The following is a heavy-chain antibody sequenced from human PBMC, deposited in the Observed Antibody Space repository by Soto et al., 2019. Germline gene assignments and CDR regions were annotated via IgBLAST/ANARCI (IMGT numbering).Heavy chain of an antibody. J-gene: IGHJ4*02. V-gene: IGHV3-53*02. CDR2: IYSGGST. CDR1: GFTVSNNY. Sequence: EVQLVETGGGLIQPGGSLRLSCAASGFTVSNNYMSWVRQAPGKGLEWVSLIYSGGSTFYADSVKGRFTISRDNSKETPFLPMNSLRARETGVVFRCTLYSLDYWGQGTLVTVSS. D-gene: IGHD2-2*02. CDR3: CTLYSLDY.